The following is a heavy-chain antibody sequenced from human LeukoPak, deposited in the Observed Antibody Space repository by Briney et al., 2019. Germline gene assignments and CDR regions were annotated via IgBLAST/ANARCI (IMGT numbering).Heavy chain of an antibody. J-gene: IGHJ4*02. Sequence: GGSLRLSCAASGFTFSNYRMHWVRQGPGKGLVWVSRIKGDGTSTSYADSVKGRFTISRDNAKNTLYLQMNSLRAEDTAVYYCARDRWTFDYWGQGTLVTVSS. CDR3: ARDRWTFDY. CDR1: GFTFSNYR. CDR2: IKGDGTST. D-gene: IGHD4-23*01. V-gene: IGHV3-74*01.